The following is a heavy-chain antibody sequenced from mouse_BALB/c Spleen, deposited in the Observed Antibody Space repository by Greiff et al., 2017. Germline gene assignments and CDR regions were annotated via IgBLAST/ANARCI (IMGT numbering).Heavy chain of an antibody. CDR3: ARHDWEDY. V-gene: IGHV5-6*01. J-gene: IGHJ2*01. CDR2: ISSGGSYT. CDR1: GFTFSSYG. Sequence: EVMLVESGGDLVKPGGSLKLSCAASGFTFSSYGMSWVRQTPDKRLEWVATISSGGSYTYYPDSVKGRFTISRDNAKNTLYLQMSSLKSEDTAMYYCARHDWEDYWGQGTTLTVSS. D-gene: IGHD4-1*01.